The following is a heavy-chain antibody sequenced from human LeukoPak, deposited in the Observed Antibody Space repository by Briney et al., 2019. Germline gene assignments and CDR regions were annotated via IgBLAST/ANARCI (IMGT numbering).Heavy chain of an antibody. Sequence: SETLSLTCAVYGGSFSGYYWSWIRQPPGKGLEWIGEINHSGSTNYNPSLKSRVTISVDTSKNQFSLKLSSVTAADTAVYHCARVGRLWFGELSHTHFDYWGQGTLVTVSS. CDR3: ARVGRLWFGELSHTHFDY. V-gene: IGHV4-34*01. D-gene: IGHD3-10*01. CDR1: GGSFSGYY. J-gene: IGHJ4*02. CDR2: INHSGST.